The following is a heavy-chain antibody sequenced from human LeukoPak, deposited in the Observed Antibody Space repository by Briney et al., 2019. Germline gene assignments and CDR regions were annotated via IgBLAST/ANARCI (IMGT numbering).Heavy chain of an antibody. D-gene: IGHD3-3*01. J-gene: IGHJ6*03. Sequence: SVKVSCXASGGTFSSYAISWVRQAPGQGLEWMGGIIPIFGTANYAQKFQGRVTITADESTSTAYMELSSLRSEDTAVYYCARARSGWYYMDVWGKGTTVTVSS. V-gene: IGHV1-69*13. CDR3: ARARSGWYYMDV. CDR2: IIPIFGTA. CDR1: GGTFSSYA.